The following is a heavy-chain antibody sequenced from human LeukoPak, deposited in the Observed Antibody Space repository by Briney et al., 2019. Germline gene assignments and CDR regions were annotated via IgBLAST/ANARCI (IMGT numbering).Heavy chain of an antibody. D-gene: IGHD6-13*01. Sequence: GGSLRLSCAASGFTFSSYAMHWVRQAPGKGLEWVAVISYDGSNKYYADSVKGRFTISRDNSKNTLYLQMNSLRAEDTAVYYCAKGRYSNLPYYFDYWGQGTLVTVSS. CDR3: AKGRYSNLPYYFDY. V-gene: IGHV3-30-3*01. J-gene: IGHJ4*02. CDR1: GFTFSSYA. CDR2: ISYDGSNK.